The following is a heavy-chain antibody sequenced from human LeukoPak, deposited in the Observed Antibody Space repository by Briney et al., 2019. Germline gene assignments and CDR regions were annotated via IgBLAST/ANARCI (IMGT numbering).Heavy chain of an antibody. CDR1: GGTFSSYA. V-gene: IGHV1-69*05. D-gene: IGHD3-9*01. Sequence: ASVKVSCKASGGTFSSYAISWVRQAPGQGLEWMGGIIPIFGTANYAQKFQGRVTITTDESTSTAYMELSSLRSEDTAVYYCARETIHYDILTGYSSWGQGTPVTVSS. CDR3: ARETIHYDILTGYSS. CDR2: IIPIFGTA. J-gene: IGHJ5*02.